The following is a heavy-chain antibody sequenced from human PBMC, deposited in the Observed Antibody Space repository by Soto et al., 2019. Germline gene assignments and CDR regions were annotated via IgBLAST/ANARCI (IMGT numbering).Heavy chain of an antibody. CDR3: ARADRTLVTSYGLDV. V-gene: IGHV4-34*02. J-gene: IGHJ6*02. CDR2: INHSGTI. CDR1: GGSFSGFY. Sequence: QVQIQQWGAGLLKPSETLSLTCAVSGGSFSGFYWTWIRQPPGEGLEWIGEINHSGTINFNPSLRSRLTISLDSSKKHFSLTLTSLTAADAAVYYCARADRTLVTSYGLDVWGQGTTVTVSS. D-gene: IGHD2-21*02.